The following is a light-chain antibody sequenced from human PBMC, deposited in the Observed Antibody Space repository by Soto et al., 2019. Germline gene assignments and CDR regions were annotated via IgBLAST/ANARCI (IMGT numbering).Light chain of an antibody. CDR3: LSYDRSLRAYV. V-gene: IGLV1-40*01. CDR2: GNN. J-gene: IGLJ1*01. CDR1: SSNIGASYE. Sequence: QSVLTQPPSVSGAPGQRVTISCTGSSSNIGASYEVHWYQQLPGRAPKLLIYGNNNRPSGVPNRFSGSKSGTSGTLAITGLPAEDEADYYCLSYDRSLRAYVFGTGTKLTVL.